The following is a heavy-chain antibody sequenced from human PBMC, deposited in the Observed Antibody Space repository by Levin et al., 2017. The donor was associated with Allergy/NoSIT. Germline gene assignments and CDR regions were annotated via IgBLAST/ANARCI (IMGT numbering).Heavy chain of an antibody. CDR2: IQHSGRA. D-gene: IGHD3-10*01. CDR1: GDSISRDNLY. J-gene: IGHJ6*02. CDR3: ARDECAWFGECYGMDV. V-gene: IGHV4-31*03. Sequence: SETLSLTCTVSGDSISRDNLYWSWIRHRPGKGLDWIGFIQHSGRAYYNPALKSRLTMSLDTSKRQFSLKLTCVPAAGTAVYYCARDECAWFGECYGMDVWGQGTTVIVSS.